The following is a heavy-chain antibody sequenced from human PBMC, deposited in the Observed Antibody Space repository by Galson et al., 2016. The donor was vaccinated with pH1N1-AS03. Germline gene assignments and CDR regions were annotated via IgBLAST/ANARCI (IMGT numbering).Heavy chain of an antibody. CDR1: GFTFSKTG. D-gene: IGHD2-15*01. V-gene: IGHV3-21*01. CDR3: VTDGTFGSTIEH. CDR2: IDEGGSHP. J-gene: IGHJ4*02. Sequence: SLRLSCAASGFTFSKTGMNWVRQTPGKGPEWVSSIDEGGSHPYSADSLQGRFTIPRDNTKNSLFLHMNSLRAEDPAVYYCVTDGTFGSTIEHWGQGTLVTVSS.